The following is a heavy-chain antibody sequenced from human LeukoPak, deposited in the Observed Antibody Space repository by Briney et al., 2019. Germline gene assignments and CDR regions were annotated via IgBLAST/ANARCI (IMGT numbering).Heavy chain of an antibody. CDR1: GFTLSDYY. CDR2: IGSSDTYDT. V-gene: IGHV3-11*06. J-gene: IGHJ4*02. Sequence: PGGSLRLSCTASGFTLSDYYMSWIRQAPGKGLEWLSYIGSSDTYDTKYADSVNGRFTISRDNAKNSVYVQMNILRDEDTAMYYWARDSGGSWYGYYFDYWGQGTLVTVSS. CDR3: ARDSGGSWYGYYFDY. D-gene: IGHD6-13*01.